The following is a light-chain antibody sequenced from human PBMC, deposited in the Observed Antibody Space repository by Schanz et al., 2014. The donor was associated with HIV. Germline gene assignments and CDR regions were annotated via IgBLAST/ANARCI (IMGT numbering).Light chain of an antibody. CDR2: QAS. CDR3: QQFHTYPST. Sequence: DIQMTQSPSTLSASVGDGVTITCRASQYISRWLAWYQQKPGQAPHLLIYQASTLQTGVSSRFSGSGSGTEFTLTLSGLLPDDFATYFCQQFHTYPSTFGQGTKLEIK. V-gene: IGKV1-5*03. CDR1: QYISRW. J-gene: IGKJ2*01.